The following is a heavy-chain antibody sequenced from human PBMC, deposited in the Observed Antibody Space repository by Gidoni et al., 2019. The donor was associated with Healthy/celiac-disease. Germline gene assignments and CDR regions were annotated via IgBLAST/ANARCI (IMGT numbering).Heavy chain of an antibody. CDR1: GGTFSSYA. Sequence: QVQLVQSGAEVKKPGSSVKVSCKASGGTFSSYAISWVRQAPGQGLEWMGGIIPIFGTANYAQKFQGRVTITADESTSTAYMELSSLRSEDTAVYYCARDGRRGDYGGGDAFDIWGQGTMVTVSS. D-gene: IGHD4-17*01. V-gene: IGHV1-69*01. J-gene: IGHJ3*02. CDR3: ARDGRRGDYGGGDAFDI. CDR2: IIPIFGTA.